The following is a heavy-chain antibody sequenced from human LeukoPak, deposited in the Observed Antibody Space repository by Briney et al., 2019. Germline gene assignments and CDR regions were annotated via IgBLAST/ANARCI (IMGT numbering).Heavy chain of an antibody. Sequence: SETLSLTCTVSGGSVSSGSYYWRWIRQPPGKGLEWIGYIYYSGSTNYNPSLKSRVTISVDTSKNQFSLKLSSVTAADTAVYYCARAHDFWSGYYLTNWFDPWGQGTLVTVSS. CDR2: IYYSGST. D-gene: IGHD3-3*01. CDR3: ARAHDFWSGYYLTNWFDP. CDR1: GGSVSSGSYY. J-gene: IGHJ5*02. V-gene: IGHV4-61*01.